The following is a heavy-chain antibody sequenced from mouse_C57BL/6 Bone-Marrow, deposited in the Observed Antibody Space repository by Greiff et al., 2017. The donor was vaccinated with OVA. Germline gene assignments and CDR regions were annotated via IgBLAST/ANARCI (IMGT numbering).Heavy chain of an antibody. J-gene: IGHJ3*01. D-gene: IGHD1-1*01. CDR2: IHPNSGST. Sequence: QVQLQQPGAELVKPGASVKLSCKASGYTFTSYWMHWVKQRPGQGLEWIGMIHPNSGSTNYNEKFKSKATLTVDKSSSTAYMQLSSLTSEDSAVYYGARSSSHYYGSRAWFAYWGQGTLVTVSA. CDR1: GYTFTSYW. V-gene: IGHV1-64*01. CDR3: ARSSSHYYGSRAWFAY.